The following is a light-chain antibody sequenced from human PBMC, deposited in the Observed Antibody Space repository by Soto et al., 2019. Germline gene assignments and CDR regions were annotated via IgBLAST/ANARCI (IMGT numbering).Light chain of an antibody. CDR1: SSDVGSYNL. Sequence: QSALTQPASVSGSPGQSITVSCTGTSSDVGSYNLVSWYQQHPGKAPKLVIYEGSKRPSGVSYRFSGSKSGNTASLTISGLQAEDEADYYCCSYAHSSTWVFGGGTKLTVL. J-gene: IGLJ3*02. CDR2: EGS. CDR3: CSYAHSSTWV. V-gene: IGLV2-23*01.